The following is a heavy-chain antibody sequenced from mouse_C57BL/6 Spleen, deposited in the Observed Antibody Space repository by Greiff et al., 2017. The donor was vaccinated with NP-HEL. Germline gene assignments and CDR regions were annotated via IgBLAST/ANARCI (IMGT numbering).Heavy chain of an antibody. CDR2: INPNNGGT. V-gene: IGHV1-26*01. CDR3: ALDSSGLPGF. J-gene: IGHJ2*01. Sequence: EVQLQQSGPELVKPGASVKISCKASGYTFTDYYMNWVKQSHGKSLEWIGDINPNNGGTSYNQKFKGKATLTVAKSSSTAYMELRSLTSEDSAVYYCALDSSGLPGFWGQGTTLTVAS. CDR1: GYTFTDYY. D-gene: IGHD3-2*02.